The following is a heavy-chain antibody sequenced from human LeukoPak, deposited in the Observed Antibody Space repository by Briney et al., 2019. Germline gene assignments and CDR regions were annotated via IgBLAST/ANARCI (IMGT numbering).Heavy chain of an antibody. D-gene: IGHD1-1*01. CDR3: ASQTGTATIWFDP. CDR1: GGSFSGYY. Sequence: PSETLSLTCAVYGGSFSGYYWSWIRQPPGKGLEWIGEINHSGSTNYNPSLKSRVTISVDTSKNQFSLKLSSVTAADTAVYYCASQTGTATIWFDPWGQGTLVTASS. J-gene: IGHJ5*02. CDR2: INHSGST. V-gene: IGHV4-34*01.